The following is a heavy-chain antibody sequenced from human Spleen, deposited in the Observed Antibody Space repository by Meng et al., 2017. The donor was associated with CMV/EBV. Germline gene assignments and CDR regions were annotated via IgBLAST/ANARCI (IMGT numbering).Heavy chain of an antibody. V-gene: IGHV1-2*02. D-gene: IGHD6-6*01. J-gene: IGHJ4*02. Sequence: KASEYTFTGYYMHWVRQAPGQGLEWMGWINPNSGGTLYAQKFQGRVTMTRDTSITTAYMELSRLRSDDTAVYYCARGRELYNTSPVDYWGQGTLVTVSS. CDR2: INPNSGGT. CDR1: EYTFTGYY. CDR3: ARGRELYNTSPVDY.